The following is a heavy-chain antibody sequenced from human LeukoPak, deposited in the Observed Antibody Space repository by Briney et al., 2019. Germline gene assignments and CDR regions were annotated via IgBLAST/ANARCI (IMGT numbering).Heavy chain of an antibody. CDR1: GFTFSSYG. CDR3: AKDYYGSGSYYYFDY. D-gene: IGHD3-10*01. J-gene: IGHJ4*02. Sequence: GGSLRLSCAASGFTFSSYGMSWVRQAPGKGLERVSAISGSGGSTYYADSVKGRFTISRDNSKNTLYLQMNSLRAEDMAVYYCAKDYYGSGSYYYFDYWGQGTLVTVSS. CDR2: ISGSGGST. V-gene: IGHV3-23*01.